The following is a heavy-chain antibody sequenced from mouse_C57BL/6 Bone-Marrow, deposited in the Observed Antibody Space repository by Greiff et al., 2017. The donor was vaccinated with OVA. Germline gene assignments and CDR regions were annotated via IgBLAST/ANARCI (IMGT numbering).Heavy chain of an antibody. V-gene: IGHV5-9*01. Sequence: EVQRVESGGGLVKPGGSLKLSCAASGFTFSSYTMSWVRQTPEKRLEWVATISGGGGNTYYPDSVKGRFTISRDNAKNTLYLQMSSLRSEDTALYYCARNYGSSLDYWGQGTTLTVSS. CDR2: ISGGGGNT. CDR1: GFTFSSYT. D-gene: IGHD1-1*01. J-gene: IGHJ2*01. CDR3: ARNYGSSLDY.